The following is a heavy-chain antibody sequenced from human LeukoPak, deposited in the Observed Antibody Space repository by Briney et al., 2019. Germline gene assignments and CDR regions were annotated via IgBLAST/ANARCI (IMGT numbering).Heavy chain of an antibody. CDR3: ARTRHYDILTGYQEAAGAFDI. CDR2: IDPSDSYT. CDR1: GYGFTSYW. Sequence: GESLKISCRGSGYGFTSYWISWVRQMPGKGVEWMGRIDPSDSYTNYSPSFQGHVTISADKSISTAYLKWSSLKASDTAMYYCARTRHYDILTGYQEAAGAFDIWGQGTMVTVSS. D-gene: IGHD3-9*01. V-gene: IGHV5-10-1*01. J-gene: IGHJ3*02.